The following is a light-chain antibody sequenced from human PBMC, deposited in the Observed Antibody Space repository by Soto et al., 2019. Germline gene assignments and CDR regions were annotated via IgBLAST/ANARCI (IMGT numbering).Light chain of an antibody. Sequence: QSVLTQPPSASGTPGQRVTISCSGSNSNIGSNTVSWYQQVPGTAPKLLIYSNNQRPSGVPDRFSGSKSGTSASLATSGLQSEDEADYYCTAWDDSLNALVFGTGTQLIVL. CDR3: TAWDDSLNALV. CDR1: NSNIGSNT. V-gene: IGLV1-44*01. J-gene: IGLJ1*01. CDR2: SNN.